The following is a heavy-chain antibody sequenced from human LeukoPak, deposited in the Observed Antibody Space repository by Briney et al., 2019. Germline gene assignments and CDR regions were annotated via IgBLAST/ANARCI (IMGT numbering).Heavy chain of an antibody. V-gene: IGHV3-66*01. Sequence: PGRSLRLSCAASGFTVSSNYMSWVRQAPGKGLEWVSVIYSGGSTYYADSVKGRFTISRDNSKNTLYLQMNSLRAEDTAVYYCARVGKTDAFDIWGQGTMVTVSS. J-gene: IGHJ3*02. CDR2: IYSGGST. D-gene: IGHD1-26*01. CDR3: ARVGKTDAFDI. CDR1: GFTVSSNY.